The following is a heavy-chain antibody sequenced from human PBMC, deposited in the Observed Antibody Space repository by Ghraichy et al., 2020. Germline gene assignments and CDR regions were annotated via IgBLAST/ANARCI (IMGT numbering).Heavy chain of an antibody. CDR1: GGSFSGYY. D-gene: IGHD6-13*01. CDR3: ARVQSGPESLAAGEWFAP. J-gene: IGHJ5*02. CDR2: ISHTGST. Sequence: SQTLSLTCAVYGGSFSGYYWSWIRQPPGKGLEWIGEISHTGSTDYNPSLKSRVTISVDTSKNQFSVKLSSVTAADTAFYYCARVQSGPESLAAGEWFAPWGQGTLVTVSS. V-gene: IGHV4-34*01.